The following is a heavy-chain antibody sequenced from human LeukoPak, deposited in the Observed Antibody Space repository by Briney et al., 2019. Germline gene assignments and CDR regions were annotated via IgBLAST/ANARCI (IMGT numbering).Heavy chain of an antibody. J-gene: IGHJ4*02. CDR2: INPSGGSA. V-gene: IGHV1-46*03. D-gene: IGHD3-22*01. CDR1: GYTFTSYY. Sequence: ASVKVSCKASGYTFTSYYMHWVRQAPGQGLEWMGMINPSGGSATYAQNFHGRVIMTRDTSTSTVYMELSSLRSEDTAVYYCARGMGYYVSSGYYPFDYWGQGTLVTVSS. CDR3: ARGMGYYVSSGYYPFDY.